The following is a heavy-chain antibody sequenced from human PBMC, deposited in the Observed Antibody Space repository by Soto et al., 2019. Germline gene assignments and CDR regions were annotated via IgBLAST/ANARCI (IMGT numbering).Heavy chain of an antibody. V-gene: IGHV5-51*01. D-gene: IGHD3-9*01. Sequence: GESLKISCKGSGYSFTSYWIGWVRQMPGKGLEWMGIIYPGDSDTRYSPSFQGQVTISADKSISTAYLQWSSLKASDTAMYYCERTVTYYDILTGYSSFDPWGQGTLVTVSS. CDR3: ERTVTYYDILTGYSSFDP. CDR1: GYSFTSYW. J-gene: IGHJ5*02. CDR2: IYPGDSDT.